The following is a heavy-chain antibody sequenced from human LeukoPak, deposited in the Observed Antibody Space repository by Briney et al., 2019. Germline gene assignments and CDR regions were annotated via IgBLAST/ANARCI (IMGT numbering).Heavy chain of an antibody. CDR3: ARDEGSSSWYGWFDP. J-gene: IGHJ5*02. Sequence: GGSLRLSCAASGFTFSSYGMHWVRQAPGKGLEWVAVIWYDGSNKYYADSVKGRFTISRDNSKNTLYLQMNSLRAEDTAVYYCARDEGSSSWYGWFDPWGQGTLVTVSS. CDR1: GFTFSSYG. D-gene: IGHD6-13*01. CDR2: IWYDGSNK. V-gene: IGHV3-30*19.